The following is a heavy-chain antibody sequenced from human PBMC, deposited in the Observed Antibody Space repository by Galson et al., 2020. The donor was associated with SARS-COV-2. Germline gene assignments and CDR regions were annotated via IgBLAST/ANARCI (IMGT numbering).Heavy chain of an antibody. CDR3: ARGQDSSSWSLYYYYGMDV. CDR2: IYYSWST. D-gene: IGHD6-13*01. CDR1: GGSISSYY. Sequence: SETLSLTCTVSGGSISSYYWSWIRQPPGKGLEWIGYIYYSWSTNYNPSLKSRVTISVDTSKNQFSLKLSSVTAADTAVYYCARGQDSSSWSLYYYYGMDVWGQGTTVTVSS. J-gene: IGHJ6*02. V-gene: IGHV4-59*01.